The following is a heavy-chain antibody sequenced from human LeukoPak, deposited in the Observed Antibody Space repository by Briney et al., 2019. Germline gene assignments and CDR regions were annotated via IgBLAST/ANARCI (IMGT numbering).Heavy chain of an antibody. CDR3: AREHGYYYYMDV. CDR2: IYHSGST. Sequence: RSETLSLTCTVSGYSISSGYNWGWIRQPPGKGLEWIGSIYHSGSTYYNPSLKSRVTISVDTSKNQFSLKLSSVTAADTAVYYCAREHGYYYYMDVWGKGTTVTVSS. J-gene: IGHJ6*03. CDR1: GYSISSGYN. V-gene: IGHV4-38-2*02.